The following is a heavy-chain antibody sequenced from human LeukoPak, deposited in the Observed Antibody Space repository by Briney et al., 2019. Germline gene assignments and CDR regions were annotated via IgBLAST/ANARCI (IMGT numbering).Heavy chain of an antibody. Sequence: NPSETLSLTCAVSGGSIRDYQWSWIRQPPGKGLEWIGHINTNGRTDYNPSLRSRLTFSADTSRDQFSLKLSSVTAADTAVYYCARRGFGSSWGLDYWGQGTLVTVSS. V-gene: IGHV4-4*09. D-gene: IGHD6-13*01. CDR2: INTNGRT. J-gene: IGHJ4*02. CDR3: ARRGFGSSWGLDY. CDR1: GGSIRDYQ.